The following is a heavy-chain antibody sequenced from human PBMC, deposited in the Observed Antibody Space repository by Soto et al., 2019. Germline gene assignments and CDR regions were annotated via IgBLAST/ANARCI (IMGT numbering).Heavy chain of an antibody. Sequence: QVQLQESGPGLVKPSQTLSLTCTVSGGSISSGGTGSYWTWIRQLPGKGLECIGYIYYTGNTYCNPSLNSRPTISIDSSEIQFSLKHTSVAAAYTALYLWASVHDGYKVRYGGQGTLVTVSS. V-gene: IGHV4-31*03. CDR3: ASVHDGYKVRY. CDR1: GGSISSGGTGSY. D-gene: IGHD5-12*01. CDR2: IYYTGNT. J-gene: IGHJ4*02.